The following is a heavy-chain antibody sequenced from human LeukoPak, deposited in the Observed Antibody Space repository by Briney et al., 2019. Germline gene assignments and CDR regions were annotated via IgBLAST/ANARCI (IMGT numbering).Heavy chain of an antibody. CDR1: GFTFSSYS. D-gene: IGHD3-22*01. CDR3: ARTRYYDSSGYFYPGGYYFDY. V-gene: IGHV3-48*04. Sequence: PGGSLRLSCAASGFTFSSYSMNWVRQAPGKGLEWVSYISSSGSTIYYADSVKGRFTISRDNAKNSLYLQMNSLRAEDTAVYYCARTRYYDSSGYFYPGGYYFDYWGQGTLVTVSS. CDR2: ISSSGSTI. J-gene: IGHJ4*02.